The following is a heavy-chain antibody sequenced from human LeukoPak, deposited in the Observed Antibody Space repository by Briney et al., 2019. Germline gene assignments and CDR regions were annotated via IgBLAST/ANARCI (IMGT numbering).Heavy chain of an antibody. CDR3: ARHVPRGRYCSGGSCLQIDAFDI. V-gene: IGHV4-59*08. J-gene: IGHJ3*02. Sequence: SETLSLTCTVSGGSISSYYWSWIRRPPGKGLEWIGYIYYSGSTNYNPSLKSRVTISVDTSKNQFSLKLSSVTAADTAVYYCARHVPRGRYCSGGSCLQIDAFDIWGQGTMVTVSS. CDR1: GGSISSYY. CDR2: IYYSGST. D-gene: IGHD2-15*01.